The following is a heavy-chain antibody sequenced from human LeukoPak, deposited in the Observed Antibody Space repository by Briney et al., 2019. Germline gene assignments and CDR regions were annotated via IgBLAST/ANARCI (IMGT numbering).Heavy chain of an antibody. J-gene: IGHJ5*02. CDR3: ARDGVEFYNWFDP. CDR1: GFTFSSYS. D-gene: IGHD2-21*01. CDR2: ISSSSSTI. V-gene: IGHV3-48*01. Sequence: GGSLRLSCAASGFTFSSYSMNWVRQAPGKGLEWVSYISSSSSTIYYADSVKGRFTISRDNAKNSLYLQMNSLRAEDAAVYYCARDGVEFYNWFDPRGQGTLVTVSS.